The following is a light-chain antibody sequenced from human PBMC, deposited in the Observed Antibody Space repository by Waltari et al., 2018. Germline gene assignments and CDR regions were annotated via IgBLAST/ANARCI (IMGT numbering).Light chain of an antibody. CDR2: GAS. V-gene: IGKV3-20*01. Sequence: EIVLTQSPGTLSLSPGERATLSCMASQSVNSSYLAWYQQKPGQAPTLLIYGASSTATGIPDRLSGSGSGTDFTLSISRLEPEDVAVYYCQQYGRSLWTFGQGTKVEIK. CDR3: QQYGRSLWT. CDR1: QSVNSSY. J-gene: IGKJ1*01.